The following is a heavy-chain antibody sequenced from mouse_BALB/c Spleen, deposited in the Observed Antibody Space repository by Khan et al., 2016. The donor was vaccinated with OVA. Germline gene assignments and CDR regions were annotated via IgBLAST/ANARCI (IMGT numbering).Heavy chain of an antibody. CDR1: GFTFSSNT. D-gene: IGHD1-2*01. CDR2: ITNGGGNT. Sequence: EVELVESGGGLVQPGGSLKLSCAASGFTFSSNTMSWVRQTPEKRLEWVAYITNGGGNTYYPDTVKGRLTISRENAKNTLYLQMSSLKSEDTAMYYCARIPTFITTALDYWGQGTSVTVSS. J-gene: IGHJ4*01. V-gene: IGHV5-12-2*01. CDR3: ARIPTFITTALDY.